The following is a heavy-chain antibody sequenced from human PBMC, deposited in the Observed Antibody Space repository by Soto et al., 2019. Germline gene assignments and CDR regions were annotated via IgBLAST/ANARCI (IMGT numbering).Heavy chain of an antibody. CDR2: INHSGST. J-gene: IGHJ4*02. CDR1: GGSFSGYY. V-gene: IGHV4-34*01. CDR3: ATGPVNGNFDY. Sequence: SETLSLTCAVYGGSFSGYYWSWIRQPPGKGLEWIGEINHSGSTNYNPSLKSRVTISVDTSKNQFSLKLSSVTAADTAVYYCATGPVNGNFDYWGQGTLVTVSS. D-gene: IGHD4-17*01.